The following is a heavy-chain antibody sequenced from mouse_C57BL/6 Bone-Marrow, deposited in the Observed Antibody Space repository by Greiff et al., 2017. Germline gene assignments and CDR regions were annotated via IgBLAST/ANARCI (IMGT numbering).Heavy chain of an antibody. D-gene: IGHD1-1*01. CDR1: GFTFSDYY. CDR2: ISNGGGST. Sequence: EVQRVESGGGLVQPGGSLKLSCAASGFTFSDYYMYWVRQTPEKRLEWVAYISNGGGSTYYPDTVKGRFTISRDNAKNTLYLQMSRLKSEDTAMYYCARHGTLVDYWGQGTTLTVSS. V-gene: IGHV5-12*01. J-gene: IGHJ2*01. CDR3: ARHGTLVDY.